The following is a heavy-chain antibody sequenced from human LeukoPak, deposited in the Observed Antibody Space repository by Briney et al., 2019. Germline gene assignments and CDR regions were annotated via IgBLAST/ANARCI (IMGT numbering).Heavy chain of an antibody. CDR3: AKEGYYDSSGYYFDASDI. CDR2: ISGSGGST. D-gene: IGHD3-22*01. Sequence: PGGPLRLSCAASGFTFSSYAMSWVRQAPGKGLEWVSAISGSGGSTYYADSVKGRFTISRDNSKNTLYLQMNSLRAEDTAVYYCAKEGYYDSSGYYFDASDIWGQGTMVTVSS. CDR1: GFTFSSYA. V-gene: IGHV3-23*01. J-gene: IGHJ3*02.